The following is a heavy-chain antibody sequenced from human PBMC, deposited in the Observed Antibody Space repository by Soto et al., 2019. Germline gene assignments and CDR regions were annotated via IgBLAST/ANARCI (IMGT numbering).Heavy chain of an antibody. CDR2: IYYSGST. D-gene: IGHD3-10*01. CDR3: ARRLEEFGNYWFDP. Sequence: PSETLSLTCTVSGGSISSGDYYWSWIRQPPGKGLEWIGYIYYSGSTYYNPSLKSRITISVDTSKNQFSLKLNSVTAADTAVYYCARRLEEFGNYWFDPWGQGTLVTVSS. J-gene: IGHJ5*02. V-gene: IGHV4-30-4*01. CDR1: GGSISSGDYY.